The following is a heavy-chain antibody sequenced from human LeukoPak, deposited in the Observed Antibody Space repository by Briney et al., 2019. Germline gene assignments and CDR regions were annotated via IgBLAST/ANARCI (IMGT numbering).Heavy chain of an antibody. CDR3: AKAAPKWELRLMFDY. Sequence: GGSLRLSCAASGFTFSSYGMHWVRQAPGKGLXXVXXXXYDGSNKYYADSVKGRFTISRDNSKNTLYLQMNSLRAEDTAVYYCAKAAPKWELRLMFDYWGQGTLVTVSS. V-gene: IGHV3-30*18. CDR1: GFTFSSYG. J-gene: IGHJ4*02. CDR2: XXYDGSNK. D-gene: IGHD1-26*01.